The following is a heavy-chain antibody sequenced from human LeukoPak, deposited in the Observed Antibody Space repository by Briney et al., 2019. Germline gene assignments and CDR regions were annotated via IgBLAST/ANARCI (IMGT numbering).Heavy chain of an antibody. CDR2: IYHSGST. J-gene: IGHJ2*01. D-gene: IGHD4-17*01. CDR1: GYSISSGYY. Sequence: SETLSLTSIVSGYSISSGYYWGWIRQPPGKGLEWVGSIYHSGSTYYNSSLKSRVTISVYTSKHQFSLKLNSVTAADTAVYYCARRTTTVTTLNARKYFDLWGRGTLVTVSA. CDR3: ARRTTTVTTLNARKYFDL. V-gene: IGHV4-38-2*02.